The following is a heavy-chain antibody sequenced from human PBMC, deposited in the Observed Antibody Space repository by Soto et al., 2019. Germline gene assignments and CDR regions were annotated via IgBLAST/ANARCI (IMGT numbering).Heavy chain of an antibody. V-gene: IGHV1-3*01. CDR1: GYTFTSYA. J-gene: IGHJ4*02. CDR3: AGSTGVVTAADY. Sequence: QVQLVQSGAEVKKPGASVKVSCKASGYTFTSYAMHWVRQAPGQGLEWMGGINAGNGNTKYSQKFKGRVTITRNTSACTAYMELSSLRSEDTAVYCCAGSTGVVTAADYWGQGTLVTVSS. CDR2: INAGNGNT. D-gene: IGHD2-21*02.